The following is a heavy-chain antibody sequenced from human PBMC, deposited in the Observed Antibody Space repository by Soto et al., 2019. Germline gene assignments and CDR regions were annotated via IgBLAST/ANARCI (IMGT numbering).Heavy chain of an antibody. CDR3: ANLLWFGEDY. Sequence: QVQLVQYGAEVKKPVSSVKVSCKASGGTFSSYATSWVRQAPGEGLEWMGGIIPIFGTANYAQKFQGRVTITADESTSTAYIELSSLSSEDTAVYYCANLLWFGEDYWGQGTLVTVSS. CDR2: IIPIFGTA. J-gene: IGHJ4*02. CDR1: GGTFSSYA. V-gene: IGHV1-69*01. D-gene: IGHD3-10*01.